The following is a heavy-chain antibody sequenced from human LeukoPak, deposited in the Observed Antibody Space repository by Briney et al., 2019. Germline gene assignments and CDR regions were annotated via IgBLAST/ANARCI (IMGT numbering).Heavy chain of an antibody. CDR3: AREGRDTAGYFDY. Sequence: GGSLRLSCAASGFTVSSNYMSWVRQAPAKGLEWVSVIYSGGSTYYADSVKGRFTISRDNSKNTLYLQMNSLRAEDTAVYYCAREGRDTAGYFDYWGQGSLVTVSS. J-gene: IGHJ4*02. V-gene: IGHV3-53*01. CDR2: IYSGGST. D-gene: IGHD5-18*01. CDR1: GFTVSSNY.